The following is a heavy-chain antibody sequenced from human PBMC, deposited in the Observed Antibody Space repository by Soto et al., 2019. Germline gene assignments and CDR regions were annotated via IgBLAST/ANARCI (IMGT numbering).Heavy chain of an antibody. CDR2: ISSSSSYI. D-gene: IGHD6-13*01. V-gene: IGHV3-21*01. Sequence: GGSLRLSCAASGFTFSSYSMNWVRQAPGKGLEWVSSISSSSSYIYYADSVKGRFTISRDNAKNSLYLQMNSLRAEDTAVYYCARDAPLRIAAAGTFDYWGQGTLVTVSS. J-gene: IGHJ4*02. CDR3: ARDAPLRIAAAGTFDY. CDR1: GFTFSSYS.